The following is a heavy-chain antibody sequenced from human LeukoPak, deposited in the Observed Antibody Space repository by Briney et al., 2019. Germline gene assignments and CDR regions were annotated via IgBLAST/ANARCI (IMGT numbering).Heavy chain of an antibody. CDR3: ASHPSLRYCWFDP. Sequence: SETLSLTCTVSGGSISSYYWSWIRQPPGKGLEWIGEINHSGSTNYNPSLKSRVTISVDTSKNQFSLKLSSVTAADTAVYYCASHPSLRYCWFDPWGQGTLVTVSS. V-gene: IGHV4-34*01. J-gene: IGHJ5*02. CDR1: GGSISSYY. D-gene: IGHD4-17*01. CDR2: INHSGST.